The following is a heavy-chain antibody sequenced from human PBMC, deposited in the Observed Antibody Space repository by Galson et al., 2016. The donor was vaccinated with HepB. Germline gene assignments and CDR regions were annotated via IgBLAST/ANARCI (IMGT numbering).Heavy chain of an antibody. Sequence: QSGAEVTKPGESLNISCKASGYTFTSHIFSWVRQAPGQGLEWMGLISDYNGNPNYAQKFQGRVTMTTDTSSSTAYLELTSLRSDDTAVYYCASLNNWNYVHSWGQGTLVTVSS. CDR1: GYTFTSHI. CDR3: ASLNNWNYVHS. V-gene: IGHV1-18*01. CDR2: ISDYNGNP. D-gene: IGHD1-7*01. J-gene: IGHJ4*02.